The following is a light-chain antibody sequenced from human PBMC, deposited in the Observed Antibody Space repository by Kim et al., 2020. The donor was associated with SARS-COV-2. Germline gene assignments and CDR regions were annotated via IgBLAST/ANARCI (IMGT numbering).Light chain of an antibody. J-gene: IGKJ1*01. CDR2: KAS. Sequence: DIQMTQSPSTLSASVGDRVTITCRASESISSRLAWYQQKPVKAPKLVIYKASTLESGVPSRFSGSGSGTEFTLTINSLQPDDFATYYCHQFNDYPWTFGQGTKVDIK. V-gene: IGKV1-5*03. CDR1: ESISSR. CDR3: HQFNDYPWT.